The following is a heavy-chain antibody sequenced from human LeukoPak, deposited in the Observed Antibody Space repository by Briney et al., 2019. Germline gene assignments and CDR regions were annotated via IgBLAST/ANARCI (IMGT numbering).Heavy chain of an antibody. J-gene: IGHJ4*02. CDR2: ISDYNGNT. Sequence: SSVKVSCKASGYTFTNFGISWLRQAPGQGLEWLGWISDYNGNTNYAQRVQGRVTLTTDTSTNTAYLELRSLRSDDTAVYYCARDPTYYYDSNGYYLFDYWGQGTLVTVSS. D-gene: IGHD3-22*01. CDR3: ARDPTYYYDSNGYYLFDY. CDR1: GYTFTNFG. V-gene: IGHV1-18*01.